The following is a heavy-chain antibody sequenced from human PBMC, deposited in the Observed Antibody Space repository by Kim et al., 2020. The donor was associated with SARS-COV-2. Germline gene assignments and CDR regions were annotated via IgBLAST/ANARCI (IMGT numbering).Heavy chain of an antibody. CDR2: ISSSSSYI. V-gene: IGHV3-21*01. Sequence: GGSLRLSCAASGFTFSSYSMNWVRQAPGKGLEWVSSISSSSSYIYYADSVKGRFTISRDNAKNSLYLQMNSLRAEDTAVYYCARGSWLDAFDIWGQGTMVTVSS. CDR3: ARGSWLDAFDI. D-gene: IGHD5-12*01. J-gene: IGHJ3*02. CDR1: GFTFSSYS.